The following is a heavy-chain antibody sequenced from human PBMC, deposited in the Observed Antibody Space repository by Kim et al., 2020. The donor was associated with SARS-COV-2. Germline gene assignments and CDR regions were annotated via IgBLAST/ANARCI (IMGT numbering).Heavy chain of an antibody. V-gene: IGHV3-74*01. J-gene: IGHJ4*02. D-gene: IGHD2-2*01. Sequence: AASGKGRYTISRDKAGNTRYLQRSSLRAEDTAVYYCARVQPSGTKYYFDYWGQGTLVTVSS. CDR3: ARVQPSGTKYYFDY.